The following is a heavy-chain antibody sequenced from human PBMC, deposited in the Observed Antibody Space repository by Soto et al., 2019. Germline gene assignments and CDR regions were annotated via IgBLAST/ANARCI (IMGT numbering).Heavy chain of an antibody. CDR1: GGTFGNSA. Sequence: SVKVSCKASGGTFGNSAISWVRQAPGQGLEWMGGIIPSFATGNSAPEFQGRLTITADKSTTTACMELSSLRSEDTAVYYCARDGSEQQLANYYYGMDVWGQGTTVTVSS. CDR3: ARDGSEQQLANYYYGMDV. J-gene: IGHJ6*02. D-gene: IGHD6-13*01. CDR2: IIPSFATG. V-gene: IGHV1-69*06.